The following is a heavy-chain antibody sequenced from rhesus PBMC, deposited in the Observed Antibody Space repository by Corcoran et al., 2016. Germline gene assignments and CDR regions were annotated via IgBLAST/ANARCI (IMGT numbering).Heavy chain of an antibody. CDR1: GYTFTDYY. CDR3: AREGIAATEALWVY. D-gene: IGHD6-31*01. Sequence: QVQLVQSGAEVKKPGSSVKVSCKASGYTFTDYYMHWVRQAPRQGLELMGWINPYNGNTKYEPKFQGRVTMTRDTSTSTAYMELSSLRSEDTAVYYCAREGIAATEALWVYWGQGVLVTVSS. J-gene: IGHJ4*01. CDR2: INPYNGNT. V-gene: IGHV1S2*01.